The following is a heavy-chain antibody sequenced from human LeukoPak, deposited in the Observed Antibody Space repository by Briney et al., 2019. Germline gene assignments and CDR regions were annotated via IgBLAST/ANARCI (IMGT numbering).Heavy chain of an antibody. CDR3: ATPLATYYGDYGFDY. CDR1: GFTFSSYA. D-gene: IGHD4-17*01. J-gene: IGHJ4*02. CDR2: LSYDGSNK. V-gene: IGHV3-30-3*01. Sequence: PGGSLRLSCAASGFTFSSYAMHWVRQAPGKGLEWVAVLSYDGSNKYYADSVKGRFTISRDNSKNTLYLQMNSLRAEDTAVYYCATPLATYYGDYGFDYWGQGTLVTVSS.